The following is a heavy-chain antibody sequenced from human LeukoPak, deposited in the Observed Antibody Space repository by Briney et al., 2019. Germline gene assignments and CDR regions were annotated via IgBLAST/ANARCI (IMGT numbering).Heavy chain of an antibody. CDR2: INPSGGST. V-gene: IGHV1-46*01. J-gene: IGHJ6*03. CDR1: GYTFTSYY. Sequence: ASVKVSCKASGYTFTSYYMHWVRQAPGQGLEWMGIINPSGGSTSYAQKFQGRVTMTRDMSTSTVYMELSSLRSEDTAVYYRARDGVTEYYYYYYYMDVWGKGTTVTVSS. D-gene: IGHD2-21*02. CDR3: ARDGVTEYYYYYYYMDV.